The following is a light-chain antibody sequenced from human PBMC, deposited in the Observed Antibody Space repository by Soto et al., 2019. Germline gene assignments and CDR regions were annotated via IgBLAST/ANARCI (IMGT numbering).Light chain of an antibody. CDR1: QSVGTS. V-gene: IGKV3-11*01. CDR3: QQRTNWPPRDT. CDR2: AAS. Sequence: DIVLTQSPPALSLSPGERSTLSCRASQSVGTSLAWYQQRPGQAPRLLLSAASTRATGIPARFSGSGSGTDFTLTISSLQAEDVAVYYCQQRTNWPPRDTFGQGTKVDIK. J-gene: IGKJ2*01.